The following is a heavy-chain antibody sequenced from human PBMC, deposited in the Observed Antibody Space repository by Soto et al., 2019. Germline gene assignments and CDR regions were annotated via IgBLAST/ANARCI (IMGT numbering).Heavy chain of an antibody. CDR2: ISWNSGSI. D-gene: IGHD3-10*01. CDR1: GFTFDDYA. J-gene: IGHJ4*02. V-gene: IGHV3-9*01. Sequence: GGSLRLSCAASGFTFDDYAMHWVRQAPGKGLEWVSGISWNSGSIGYADSVKGRFTISRDNAKNSLYLQMNSLRAEDTALYYCAKDSMVRGVMRDYFDYWGQGTLVTVSS. CDR3: AKDSMVRGVMRDYFDY.